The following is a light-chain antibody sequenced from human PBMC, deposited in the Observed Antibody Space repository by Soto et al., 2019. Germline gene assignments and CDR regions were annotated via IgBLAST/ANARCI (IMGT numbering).Light chain of an antibody. CDR2: WAS. CDR1: QTVLFASNNKNY. V-gene: IGKV4-1*01. Sequence: DILLTQSPDSLAVSLGERATINCKSSQTVLFASNNKNYLAWYQQKPGQAPKLLIYWASARESGVPDRFSGSGSETDFNFTITSLQAEDVEVYYCQQYYTIPITFGGGTKVDIK. J-gene: IGKJ4*01. CDR3: QQYYTIPIT.